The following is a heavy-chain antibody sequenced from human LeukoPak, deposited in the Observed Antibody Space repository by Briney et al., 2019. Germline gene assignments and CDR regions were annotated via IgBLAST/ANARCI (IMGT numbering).Heavy chain of an antibody. CDR1: GFSVTTYY. J-gene: IGHJ4*02. CDR3: AKDTPWYTSFDY. D-gene: IGHD1-1*01. Sequence: GGSLRLSCAASGFSVTTYYMTWVRQAPGKGLESVSVISDSGRTYYADSVKGRFTISRDNSKNTLYLQMNSLRAEDTAVYYCAKDTPWYTSFDYWGQGTLVTVSS. CDR2: ISDSGRT. V-gene: IGHV3-53*01.